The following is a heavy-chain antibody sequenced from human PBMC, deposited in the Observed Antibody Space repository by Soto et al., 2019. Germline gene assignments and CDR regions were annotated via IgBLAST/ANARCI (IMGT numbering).Heavy chain of an antibody. CDR1: GGTFSSYA. CDR3: ARGYDYVCGRYRYYYYYGMDV. CDR2: IIPIFGTA. D-gene: IGHD3-16*02. J-gene: IGHJ6*02. V-gene: IGHV1-69*06. Sequence: QVQLVQSGAEVKKPGSSVKVSCKASGGTFSSYAISWVRQAPGQGLEWMGGIIPIFGTANYAQKFQGRVTITADKSTSTAYMELNSLRSEDTAVYYCARGYDYVCGRYRYYYYYGMDVWGQGTTVTVS.